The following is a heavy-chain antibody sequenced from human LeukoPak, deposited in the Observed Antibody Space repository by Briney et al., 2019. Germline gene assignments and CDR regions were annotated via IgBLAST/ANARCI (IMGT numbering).Heavy chain of an antibody. J-gene: IGHJ4*02. D-gene: IGHD3-9*01. CDR1: GFTFSSYA. CDR2: ISGSGGST. CDR3: AKTSRDFDWLLPPDFDY. V-gene: IGHV3-23*01. Sequence: PGGSLRLSCAASGFTFSSYAMSWVRQAPGKGLEWVSAISGSGGSTYYADSVKGRFTISRDNSKNTLYLQMNSLRAEDTAVYYCAKTSRDFDWLLPPDFDYWGQGTLVTVSS.